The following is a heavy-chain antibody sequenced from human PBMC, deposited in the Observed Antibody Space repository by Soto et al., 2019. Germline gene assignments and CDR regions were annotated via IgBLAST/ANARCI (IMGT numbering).Heavy chain of an antibody. CDR3: AKDPQAWSGPYYFDY. Sequence: GGSLRLSCAASGFTFDDYAMHWVRQAPGKGPEWVSGISWNSGNIVYADSVKGRFTISRDSAKNSLYLQMNSLRPEDTALYYCAKDPQAWSGPYYFDYWGQGTLVTVSS. J-gene: IGHJ4*02. V-gene: IGHV3-9*01. D-gene: IGHD3-3*01. CDR2: ISWNSGNI. CDR1: GFTFDDYA.